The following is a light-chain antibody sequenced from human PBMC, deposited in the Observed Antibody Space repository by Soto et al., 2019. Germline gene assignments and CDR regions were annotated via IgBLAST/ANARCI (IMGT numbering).Light chain of an antibody. Sequence: EIVMTRSPATLSVSPGERATLSCRASQSVSSDLAWYHKKPGQAPRLLIYGASTRATGIPARFSGSGSGTEFTLTINSMQYEDFAVYYCQQYNNWTRTFGHGTKVDIK. J-gene: IGKJ1*01. CDR3: QQYNNWTRT. CDR1: QSVSSD. CDR2: GAS. V-gene: IGKV3-15*01.